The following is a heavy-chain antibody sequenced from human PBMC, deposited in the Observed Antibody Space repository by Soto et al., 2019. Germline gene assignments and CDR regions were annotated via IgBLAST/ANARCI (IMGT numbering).Heavy chain of an antibody. CDR2: INHSGST. Sequence: SETLSLTCAVYGGSFSGYYWSWIRQPPGKGLEWIGEINHSGSTNYNPSLKSRVTLSVDTSKNQFSLKLSSVTAADTAVYYCARGSMIVVVTRIDYWGQGTLVTVSS. CDR3: ARGSMIVVVTRIDY. D-gene: IGHD3-22*01. J-gene: IGHJ4*02. V-gene: IGHV4-34*01. CDR1: GGSFSGYY.